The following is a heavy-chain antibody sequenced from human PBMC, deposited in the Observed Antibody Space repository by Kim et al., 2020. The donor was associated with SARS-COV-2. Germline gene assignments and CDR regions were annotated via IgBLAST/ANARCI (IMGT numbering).Heavy chain of an antibody. D-gene: IGHD1-26*01. V-gene: IGHV4-4*09. Sequence: NYTPSLRIRITISVDTSKNQFSLKLSSVTAADTAVYYCAGTARGANFDYWGRGALVTVSS. CDR3: AGTARGANFDY. J-gene: IGHJ4*02.